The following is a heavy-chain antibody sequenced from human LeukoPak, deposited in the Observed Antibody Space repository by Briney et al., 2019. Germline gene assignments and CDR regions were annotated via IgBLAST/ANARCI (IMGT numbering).Heavy chain of an antibody. Sequence: ASVKVSCKASGYTFTGYYMHWVRQAPGQGLEWMGWINPNSGGTNYAQKFRGRVTMTRDTSISTAYMELSRLRSDDTAVYYCARDSQYYDILTGYSNYYYGMDVWGQGTTVTVSS. CDR2: INPNSGGT. V-gene: IGHV1-2*02. J-gene: IGHJ6*02. CDR1: GYTFTGYY. D-gene: IGHD3-9*01. CDR3: ARDSQYYDILTGYSNYYYGMDV.